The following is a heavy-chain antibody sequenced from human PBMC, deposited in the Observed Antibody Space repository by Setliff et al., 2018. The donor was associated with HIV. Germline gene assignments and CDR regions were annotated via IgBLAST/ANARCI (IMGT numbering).Heavy chain of an antibody. CDR2: INPGDSDP. D-gene: IGHD2-15*01. CDR3: VRHGRHCSGGTCYNSTPIDWYSDL. J-gene: IGHJ2*01. V-gene: IGHV5-51*01. Sequence: GESLKISCERSGYIFTNFWVGWVRQMPGTGLEWMGIINPGDSDPKYSPTFQGQVTISADKSTSTAYLQLSNLKASDSAIYYCVRHGRHCSGGTCYNSTPIDWYSDLWGRGTLVTVSS. CDR1: GYIFTNFW.